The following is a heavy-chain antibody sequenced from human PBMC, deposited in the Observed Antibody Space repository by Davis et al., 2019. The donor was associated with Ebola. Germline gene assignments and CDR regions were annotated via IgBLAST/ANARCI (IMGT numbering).Heavy chain of an antibody. J-gene: IGHJ6*02. CDR1: GFSFSSYS. Sequence: GGSLRLSCAASGFSFSSYSMNWVRQAPGKGLEWVSYINSSSSSYIYYADSVKGRFTISRDNAKNSLYLQMNSLRAEDTAVYFCARGAGDIVVVVAAASYYYGMDVWGQGTTVTVSS. CDR3: ARGAGDIVVVVAAASYYYGMDV. D-gene: IGHD2-15*01. CDR2: INSSSSSYI. V-gene: IGHV3-21*05.